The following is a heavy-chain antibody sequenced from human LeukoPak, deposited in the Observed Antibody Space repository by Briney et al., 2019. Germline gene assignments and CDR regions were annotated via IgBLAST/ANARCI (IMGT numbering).Heavy chain of an antibody. CDR3: AREFANLAAFDF. CDR2: IYYSGNT. V-gene: IGHV4-61*01. Sequence: SETLSFTCTVSGGSVSSNNYYWSWIRQPPGKGLEWIGYIYYSGNTNYNPSLKSRVTISVDTSKNQFSLKLSSVTAADTAVYYCAREFANLAAFDFWGQGTMVTVSA. J-gene: IGHJ3*01. CDR1: GGSVSSNNYY.